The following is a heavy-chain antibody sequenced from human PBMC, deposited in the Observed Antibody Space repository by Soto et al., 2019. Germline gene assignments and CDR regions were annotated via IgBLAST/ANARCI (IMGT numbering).Heavy chain of an antibody. CDR2: IGGGDT. V-gene: IGHV3-23*01. CDR1: GFRFSIFA. CDR3: AKDRMDHNSVWDPFDI. Sequence: GSLRLSCAASGFRFSIFAMSWVRQAPGKGLEWVSGIGGGDTYYADSVKGRFTISKDNSRNTVELQMNSLRAEDTAVYYCAKDRMDHNSVWDPFDIWGRGTMVTVS. D-gene: IGHD1-20*01. J-gene: IGHJ3*02.